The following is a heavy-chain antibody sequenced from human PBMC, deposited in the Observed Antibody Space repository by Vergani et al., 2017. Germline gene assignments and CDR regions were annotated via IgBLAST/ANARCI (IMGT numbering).Heavy chain of an antibody. CDR3: ARIQPYCSGGSCYYXFDH. D-gene: IGHD2-15*01. CDR1: GFSLSTSGMR. Sequence: QVTLKESGPALVKPTQTLTLTCTFSGFSLSTSGMRVSWIRQPPGKALEWLARIDWDDDKFYSTSLKTRLTISKDTSKNQVVLTMTNMDPVDTATYYCARIQPYCSGGSCYYXFDHWGQGTLVTVSA. V-gene: IGHV2-70*04. J-gene: IGHJ4*02. CDR2: IDWDDDK.